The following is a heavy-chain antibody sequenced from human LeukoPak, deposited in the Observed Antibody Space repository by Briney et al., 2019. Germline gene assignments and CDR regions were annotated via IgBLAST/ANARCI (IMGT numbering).Heavy chain of an antibody. J-gene: IGHJ4*02. Sequence: SVKVSCKASGGTFSSYAISWVRQAPGQGLEWMGGIIPILGTANYAQKFQGRVTITADESTSTAYMELSSLRSEDTAVYYCARGSFGVDTRTGGGWNYWGQGTLVTVSS. CDR3: ARGSFGVDTRTGGGWNY. D-gene: IGHD3-3*01. CDR2: IIPILGTA. CDR1: GGTFSSYA. V-gene: IGHV1-69*13.